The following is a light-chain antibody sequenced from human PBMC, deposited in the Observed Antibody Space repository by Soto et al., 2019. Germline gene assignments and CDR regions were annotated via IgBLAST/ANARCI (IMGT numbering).Light chain of an antibody. CDR1: QSVTNNY. V-gene: IGKV3-20*01. J-gene: IGKJ3*01. CDR3: QHYVSSPFT. CDR2: GAS. Sequence: PGEGATLSCRASQSVTNNYLAWYQQKPGQAPRLLIYGASSRATGIPDRFSGSGSGTDFALTISRLEPEDFAVYYCQHYVSSPFTFGPGTKVDLK.